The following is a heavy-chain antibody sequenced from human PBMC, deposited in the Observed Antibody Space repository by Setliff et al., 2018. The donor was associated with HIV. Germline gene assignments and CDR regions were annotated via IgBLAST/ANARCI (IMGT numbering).Heavy chain of an antibody. CDR2: IYTSGST. D-gene: IGHD3-10*01. Sequence: TSETLSLTCSVSGGSISSYYWSWIRQPPGKGLEWIGYIYTSGSTNYNPSLQSRVTMSIDTSKNQFSLKLTSVTAADTAVYYCARRIDNSGSFPDKNWFDTWGQGSLVTVSS. CDR1: GGSISSYY. J-gene: IGHJ5*02. CDR3: ARRIDNSGSFPDKNWFDT. V-gene: IGHV4-4*09.